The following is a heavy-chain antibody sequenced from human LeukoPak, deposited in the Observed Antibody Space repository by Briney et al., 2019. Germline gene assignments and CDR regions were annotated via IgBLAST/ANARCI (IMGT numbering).Heavy chain of an antibody. CDR3: ARDSASGEEAFDY. CDR1: GFTFSDYY. V-gene: IGHV3-11*01. J-gene: IGHJ4*02. CDR2: ISSSGSTI. Sequence: GGSLRLSCAASGFTFSDYYMSWVRQAPGKGLEWVSYISSSGSTIYYADSVKGRFTISRDNAKNSLYLQMNSLRAEDTAVYYCARDSASGEEAFDYWGQGTLVTVSS. D-gene: IGHD2-21*01.